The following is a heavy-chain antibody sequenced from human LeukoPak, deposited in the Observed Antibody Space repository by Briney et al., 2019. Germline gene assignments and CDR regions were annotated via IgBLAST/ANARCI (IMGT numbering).Heavy chain of an antibody. CDR3: ATDIVVVPAAGEGAFDI. CDR1: GGTFSSYA. V-gene: IGHV1-69*13. Sequence: GASVKVSCKASGGTFSSYAISWVRQAPGQGLEWMGGIIPIFGAANYAQKFQGRVTITADESTSTAYMELSSLRSEDTAVYYCATDIVVVPAAGEGAFDIWGQGTMVTVSS. D-gene: IGHD2-2*01. J-gene: IGHJ3*02. CDR2: IIPIFGAA.